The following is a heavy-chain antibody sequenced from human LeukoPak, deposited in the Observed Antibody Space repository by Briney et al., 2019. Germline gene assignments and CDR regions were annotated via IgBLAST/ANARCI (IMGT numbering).Heavy chain of an antibody. CDR3: AKVGFSEMEWLLYSDH. Sequence: GGSLRLSCAASGFTVSSNYMGWVRQAPGKGLEWVSVIYSGGSIYYADSVKGRFTISRDNSKNTLYLQMNSLRAEDTAVYYCAKVGFSEMEWLLYSDHWGQGTLVTVSS. CDR1: GFTVSSNY. J-gene: IGHJ4*02. CDR2: IYSGGSI. D-gene: IGHD3-3*01. V-gene: IGHV3-53*01.